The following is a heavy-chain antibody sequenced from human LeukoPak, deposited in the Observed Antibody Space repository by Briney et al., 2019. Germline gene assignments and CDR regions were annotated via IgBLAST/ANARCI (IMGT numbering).Heavy chain of an antibody. CDR2: IRSSSSYI. CDR1: GFTFSSYN. J-gene: IGHJ4*02. D-gene: IGHD5-12*01. CDR3: ARESGYADY. Sequence: GGSLRLSCAASGFTFSSYNLNWVRQAPGKGLEWVSSIRSSSSYIYYADSLKGRFTISRDNSKNTLYLQMNSLRAEDTAVYYCARESGYADYWGQGTLVTVSS. V-gene: IGHV3-21*01.